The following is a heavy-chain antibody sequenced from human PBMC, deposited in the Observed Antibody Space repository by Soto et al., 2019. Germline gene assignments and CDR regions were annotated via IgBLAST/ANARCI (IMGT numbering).Heavy chain of an antibody. V-gene: IGHV1-69*13. CDR3: ARVRSHDPPTDV. Sequence: GGSVEVSCKAYGGPFSSYAISLVRQAPGQGLEWMGGIIPIFGTANYAQKFQGRVTITADESTSTAYMELSSLRSEDTAVYYCARVRSHDPPTDVWGQGTTVTVSS. CDR1: GGPFSSYA. D-gene: IGHD3-10*01. J-gene: IGHJ6*02. CDR2: IIPIFGTA.